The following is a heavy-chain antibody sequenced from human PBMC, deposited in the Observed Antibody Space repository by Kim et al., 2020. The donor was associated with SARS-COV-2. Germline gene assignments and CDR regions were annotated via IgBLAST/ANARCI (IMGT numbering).Heavy chain of an antibody. D-gene: IGHD3-9*01. J-gene: IGHJ4*02. CDR3: AKEGTPYDILAGYFDY. V-gene: IGHV3-23*01. CDR1: GFTFSSSA. Sequence: GGSLRLSCAASGFTFSSSAMSWVRQAPGKGLEWVSAISGSGGSTFYADSVKGRFTISRDKSKNTLYLQMNSLRAGDTAVYYCAKEGTPYDILAGYFDYWGQGTLVTVSS. CDR2: ISGSGGST.